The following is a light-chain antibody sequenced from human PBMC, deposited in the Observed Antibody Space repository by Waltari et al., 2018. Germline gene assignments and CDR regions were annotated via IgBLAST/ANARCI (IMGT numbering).Light chain of an antibody. CDR1: QSAGEW. V-gene: IGKV1-5*03. Sequence: DIPLTQSPSRLSASVGDRVTITCRASQSAGEWLAWYQQQPGKAPDLLIYTASAFRDGVSSIFSGSGAATEVSHTISSLQPGDAATYDCQQYNGYPITFGQGTKLEI. J-gene: IGKJ2*01. CDR2: TAS. CDR3: QQYNGYPIT.